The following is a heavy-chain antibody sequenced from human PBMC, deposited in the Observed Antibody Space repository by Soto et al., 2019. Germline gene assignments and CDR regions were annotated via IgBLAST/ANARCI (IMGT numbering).Heavy chain of an antibody. CDR3: ARAAYYDSSGAWYYFDY. D-gene: IGHD3-22*01. CDR1: GGSISSGGYS. Sequence: QLQLQESGSGLVKPSQTLSLTCAVSGGSISSGGYSWSWIRQPPGKGLEWIGYIYHSGSTYYNPSLKRRVPISVDRSKNQFLLKLSSVTAADTAVYYCARAAYYDSSGAWYYFDYWGQGTLVTVSS. V-gene: IGHV4-30-2*01. J-gene: IGHJ4*02. CDR2: IYHSGST.